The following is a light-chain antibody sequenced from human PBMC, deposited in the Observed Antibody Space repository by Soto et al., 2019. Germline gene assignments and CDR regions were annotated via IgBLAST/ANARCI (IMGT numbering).Light chain of an antibody. CDR3: QQYNNWPIT. Sequence: EIVLTQSPATLSLSPGERATLSFRASQSVSGDLAWYHHKPGQAPRLLIYDASTRALDTPARFAGSGSGTEFTLTISSLQSEDFAVYFCQQYNNWPITFGQGTRLEI. CDR2: DAS. CDR1: QSVSGD. V-gene: IGKV3-15*01. J-gene: IGKJ5*01.